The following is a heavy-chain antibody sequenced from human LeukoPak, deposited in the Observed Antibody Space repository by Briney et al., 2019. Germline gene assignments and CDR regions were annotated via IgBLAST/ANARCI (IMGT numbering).Heavy chain of an antibody. J-gene: IGHJ6*03. V-gene: IGHV4-30-2*01. CDR3: ARVTYDFWSPNYYYMDV. D-gene: IGHD3-3*01. Sequence: SETLSLTCTVSGGSISGENYYWTWIRQPPGKGLEWIGYISHTGGTYYNSSLLSRVTISVDTSKNQFSLKLSSVTAADTAVYYCARVTYDFWSPNYYYMDVWGKGTTVTVSS. CDR1: GGSISGENYY. CDR2: ISHTGGT.